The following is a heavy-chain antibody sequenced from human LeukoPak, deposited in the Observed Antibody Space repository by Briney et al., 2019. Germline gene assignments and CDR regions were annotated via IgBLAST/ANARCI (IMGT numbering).Heavy chain of an antibody. Sequence: SETLSLTCTVSGGSISSYYWSWIRQPAGKGLEWIGRIYTSGSTNYNPSLKSRVTISVDTSKNQFSLKLSSVTAADTAVYYCARLIAAAGTFAFDIWGQGTMVTVSS. D-gene: IGHD6-13*01. J-gene: IGHJ3*02. CDR1: GGSISSYY. V-gene: IGHV4-4*07. CDR2: IYTSGST. CDR3: ARLIAAAGTFAFDI.